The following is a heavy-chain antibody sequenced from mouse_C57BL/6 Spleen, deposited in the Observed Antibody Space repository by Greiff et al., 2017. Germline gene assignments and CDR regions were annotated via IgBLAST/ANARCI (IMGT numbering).Heavy chain of an antibody. CDR2: INPNNGGT. D-gene: IGHD1-1*01. V-gene: IGHV1-18*01. CDR1: GYTFTDYN. Sequence: VQLQQSGPELVKPGASVKIPCKASGYTFTDYNMDWVKQSHGKSLEWIGDINPNNGGTIYNQKFKGKATLTVDKSSSTAYMELRSLTSEDTAVYYCARVYYGSRGDAMDYWGQGTSVTVSS. CDR3: ARVYYGSRGDAMDY. J-gene: IGHJ4*01.